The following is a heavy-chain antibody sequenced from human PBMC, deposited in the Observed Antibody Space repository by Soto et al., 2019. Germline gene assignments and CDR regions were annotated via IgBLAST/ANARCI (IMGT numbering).Heavy chain of an antibody. Sequence: QMQLVESGGGVVQPGRSLRLSCAASGFTFSSYAMHWVRQAPGKGLEWVAVISYDGSNKYYADSVKGRFTISRDNSKNTLNLQMNSLRAEDTAVYYCARDKSPYSSGWHNRHFDYWGQGTLVTVSS. CDR2: ISYDGSNK. V-gene: IGHV3-30-3*01. CDR3: ARDKSPYSSGWHNRHFDY. D-gene: IGHD6-19*01. J-gene: IGHJ4*02. CDR1: GFTFSSYA.